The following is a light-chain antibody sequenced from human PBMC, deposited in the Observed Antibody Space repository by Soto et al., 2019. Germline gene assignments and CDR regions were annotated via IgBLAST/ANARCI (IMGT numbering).Light chain of an antibody. CDR2: AES. V-gene: IGKV3-11*01. Sequence: ELVLTQYPATQPLSPGNIATLSCRASQRVSGYLAWYQQKPGQAPRLLIYAESNRATRILPMFSGSGSGTDFTLTFPCLEPADWGCYYCQQRSYRPSSFGVGTKVAI. J-gene: IGKJ4*01. CDR1: QRVSGY. CDR3: QQRSYRPSS.